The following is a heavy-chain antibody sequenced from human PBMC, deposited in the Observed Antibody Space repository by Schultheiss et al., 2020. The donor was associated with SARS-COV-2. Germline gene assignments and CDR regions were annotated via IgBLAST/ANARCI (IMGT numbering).Heavy chain of an antibody. J-gene: IGHJ6*02. CDR3: ARVGFDSSGYYSGYYYYGMDV. D-gene: IGHD3-22*01. CDR1: GGSFSGYY. V-gene: IGHV4-59*01. CDR2: IYYSGST. Sequence: SETLSLTCAVYGGSFSGYYWSWIRQPPGKGLEWIGYIYYSGSTNYNPSLKSRVTISVDTSKNQFSLKLSSVTAADTAVYYCARVGFDSSGYYSGYYYYGMDVWGQGTTVTVSS.